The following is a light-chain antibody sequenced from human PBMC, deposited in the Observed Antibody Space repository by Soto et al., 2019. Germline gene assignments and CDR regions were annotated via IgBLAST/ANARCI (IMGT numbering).Light chain of an antibody. V-gene: IGKV3-20*01. J-gene: IGKJ1*01. CDR3: QQYSMPPLT. Sequence: EIGLTHSSRTLSLASWERATLSCGASLPLIDNYLAWYQQKAGQAPRLVIYDASNGATGIPDRFSASGSGTDFNLTISRLETEDFAAYYCQQYSMPPLTFGQGTKVDIK. CDR2: DAS. CDR1: LPLIDNY.